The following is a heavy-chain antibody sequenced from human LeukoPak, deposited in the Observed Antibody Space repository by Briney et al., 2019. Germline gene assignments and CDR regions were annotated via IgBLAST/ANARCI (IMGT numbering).Heavy chain of an antibody. CDR3: ARLTLIRGVILTFDS. V-gene: IGHV5-51*01. CDR2: IYPHDSDT. D-gene: IGHD3-10*01. J-gene: IGHJ4*02. CDR1: GYTFTTYW. Sequence: PGESLKISCEGSGYTFTTYWIGWGRQMPGKGLEGMGVIYPHDSDTTSRPSFQGQVTISADKSINTAYLHWSSLKASDTAMYYCARLTLIRGVILTFDSWGPGTLVTVSS.